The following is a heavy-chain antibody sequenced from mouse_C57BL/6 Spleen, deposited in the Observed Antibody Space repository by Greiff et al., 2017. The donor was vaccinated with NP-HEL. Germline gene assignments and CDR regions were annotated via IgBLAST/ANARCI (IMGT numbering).Heavy chain of an antibody. V-gene: IGHV3-6*01. CDR1: GYSITSGYY. CDR3: ARRTRYWYFDV. J-gene: IGHJ1*03. CDR2: ISYDGSN. D-gene: IGHD2-13*01. Sequence: VQLQQSGPGLVKPSQSLSLTCSVTGYSITSGYYWNWIRQFPGNKLEWMGYISYDGSNNYNPSLKNRISITRDTSKNQFFLKLNSVTTEDTATYYCARRTRYWYFDVWGTGTTVTVSS.